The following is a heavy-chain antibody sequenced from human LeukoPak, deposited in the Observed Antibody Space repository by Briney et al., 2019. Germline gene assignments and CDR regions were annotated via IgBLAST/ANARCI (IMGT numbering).Heavy chain of an antibody. Sequence: PGGSLRLSCAASGFTFSSYWMSWVRQAPGKGLEWVANIKQDGSEKYYVDSVKGRFTISRDNAKNSLYLQMNSLRAEDTAVYYCARAGLGYSSSWYVPMADYWGQGTLVTVSS. J-gene: IGHJ4*02. D-gene: IGHD6-13*01. V-gene: IGHV3-7*01. CDR3: ARAGLGYSSSWYVPMADY. CDR2: IKQDGSEK. CDR1: GFTFSSYW.